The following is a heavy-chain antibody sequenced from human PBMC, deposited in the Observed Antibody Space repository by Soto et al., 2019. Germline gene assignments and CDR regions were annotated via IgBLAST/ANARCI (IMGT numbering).Heavy chain of an antibody. D-gene: IGHD6-6*01. CDR2: IRSKAYGGTT. J-gene: IGHJ4*02. CDR1: GFTFGDYA. Sequence: GGSLRLSCTASGFTFGDYAMSWFRQAPGKGLEWVGFIRSKAYGGTTEYAASVKGRFTISRDDSKSIAYLQMNSLKTEDTAVYYCTRESIAALAAFDYWGQGTLVTVSS. V-gene: IGHV3-49*03. CDR3: TRESIAALAAFDY.